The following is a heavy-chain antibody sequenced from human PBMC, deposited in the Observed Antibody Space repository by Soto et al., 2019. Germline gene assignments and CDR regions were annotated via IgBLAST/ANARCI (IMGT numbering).Heavy chain of an antibody. D-gene: IGHD3-22*01. V-gene: IGHV1-18*01. J-gene: IGHJ4*02. Sequence: QVKLVQSGAEVKKPGTSMKVSCKASGYTFGTSGISWIRQAPGQGLDWMGWISAYNGNTNYEQKLQDRVTMTTDTSTNTASLELRSLRSADTAVYYCARAGHYYDSSGYANWGQGTLVTVSS. CDR2: ISAYNGNT. CDR3: ARAGHYYDSSGYAN. CDR1: GYTFGTSG.